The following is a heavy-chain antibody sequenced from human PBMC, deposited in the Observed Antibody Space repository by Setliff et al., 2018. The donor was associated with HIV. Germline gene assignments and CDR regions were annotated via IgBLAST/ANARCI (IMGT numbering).Heavy chain of an antibody. CDR1: RFLFSDYE. CDR3: ARDPTVGSPDYFDY. CDR2: TSPSASTI. D-gene: IGHD1-26*01. Sequence: GGSLRLSCAASRFLFSDYELNWVRQAPGKGLEWVSYTSPSASTIYYADSVKGRFTISRDNAKNSLYLQMDSLRAEDTAVYYCARDPTVGSPDYFDYWGQGTLVTVSS. V-gene: IGHV3-48*03. J-gene: IGHJ4*02.